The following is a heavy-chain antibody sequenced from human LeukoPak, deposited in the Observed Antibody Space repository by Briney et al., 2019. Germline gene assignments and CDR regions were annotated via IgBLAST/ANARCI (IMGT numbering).Heavy chain of an antibody. D-gene: IGHD3-10*01. CDR1: GDSISPYF. Sequence: PSETLSLTCIVSGDSISPYFWSWIRQPPGKGLEWIGYNYHSGSTNYNPSLKSRVIISVDTSKNQFSLKLSSVTAADTAVYYCARDYRGYGSGAPFDSWGQGLLVAVSS. CDR3: ARDYRGYGSGAPFDS. CDR2: NYHSGST. J-gene: IGHJ4*02. V-gene: IGHV4-59*01.